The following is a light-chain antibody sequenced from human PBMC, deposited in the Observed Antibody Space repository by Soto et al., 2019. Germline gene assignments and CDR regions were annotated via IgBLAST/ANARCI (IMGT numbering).Light chain of an antibody. V-gene: IGKV2-28*01. Sequence: IMMTQSPLSLTVTPGEPASISCRSSQSLLHSNGYSYVDWYLQKPGQSPQLLIYLASNRASGVPDRFSGSGSGTDFTLTISSLQPEDFATYYCQKSYSTPPETFGQGTKVDIK. CDR1: QSLLHSNGYSY. CDR3: QKSYSTPPET. J-gene: IGKJ1*01. CDR2: LAS.